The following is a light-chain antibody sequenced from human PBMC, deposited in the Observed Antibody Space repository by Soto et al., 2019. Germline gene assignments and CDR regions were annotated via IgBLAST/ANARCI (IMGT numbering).Light chain of an antibody. V-gene: IGKV3-20*01. CDR2: GAS. CDR1: QSVGSNY. J-gene: IGKJ1*01. CDR3: QQYGSSGT. Sequence: EFVLTQSPGTLSLSPGESAPLSCRASQSVGSNYLAWYQQKPGQAPRLLIYGASSRATGIPDRFSGSGSGTDFTLTISRLEPEDFAVYYCQQYGSSGTFGQGTKVDIK.